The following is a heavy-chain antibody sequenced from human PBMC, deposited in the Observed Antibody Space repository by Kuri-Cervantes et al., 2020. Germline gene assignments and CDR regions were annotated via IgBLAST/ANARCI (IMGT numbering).Heavy chain of an antibody. CDR2: IWYDGSNK. CDR1: GFTFSSYG. D-gene: IGHD3-10*01. J-gene: IGHJ4*02. V-gene: IGHV3-33*01. Sequence: GESLKISCAASGFTFSSYGMHWVRQAPGKGLEWVAVIWYDGSNKYYADSVKGRFTISRDNSKNTLYLQMNSLRAEDTAVYYCERDSGPHITMVRGTPFDYWGQGTLVTVSS. CDR3: ERDSGPHITMVRGTPFDY.